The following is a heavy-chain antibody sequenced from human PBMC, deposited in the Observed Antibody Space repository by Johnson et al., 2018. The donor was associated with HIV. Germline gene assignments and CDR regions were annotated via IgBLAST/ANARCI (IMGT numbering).Heavy chain of an antibody. CDR1: GFSFSTSG. J-gene: IGHJ3*02. CDR2: ISYDGSNK. Sequence: QVQLVESGGGVVQPGRSLRLSCAASGFSFSTSGMHWVRQAPGKGMEWVAVISYDGSNKYYADSVKGRFTISRDNAKNSLYLQMKSLRVDDTALYYCARGVGYYGSGSAFDIWGQGTMVTVSS. D-gene: IGHD3-10*01. V-gene: IGHV3-30*03. CDR3: ARGVGYYGSGSAFDI.